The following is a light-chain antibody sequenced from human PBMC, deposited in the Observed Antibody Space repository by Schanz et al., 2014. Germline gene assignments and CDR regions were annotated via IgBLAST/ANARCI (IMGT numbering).Light chain of an antibody. CDR2: DVS. CDR1: SSDVGGYNY. Sequence: SALTQPASVSGSPGQSITISCTGTSSDVGGYNYVSWYQQHPGKAPKLMIYDVSNRPSGVSNRFSGSKSGNTASLTISGLQAEDEADYYCCSYAGSYTFVFGGGTKLTVL. V-gene: IGLV2-14*01. CDR3: CSYAGSYTFV. J-gene: IGLJ3*02.